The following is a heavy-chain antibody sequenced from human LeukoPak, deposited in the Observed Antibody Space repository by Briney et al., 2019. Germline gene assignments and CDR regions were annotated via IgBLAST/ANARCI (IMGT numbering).Heavy chain of an antibody. D-gene: IGHD3-3*01. V-gene: IGHV3-15*01. CDR1: GFTFSNAW. CDR2: IKSKTDGGTT. CDR3: TADFFGRFLEWWIDY. J-gene: IGHJ4*02. Sequence: GGSLRLSCAASGFTFSNAWMSWVRQAPGKGLEWVGRIKSKTDGGTTDYAAPVKGRFTISRDDSKNTLYLQMNSLKTEDTAVYYCTADFFGRFLEWWIDYWGQGTLVTVSS.